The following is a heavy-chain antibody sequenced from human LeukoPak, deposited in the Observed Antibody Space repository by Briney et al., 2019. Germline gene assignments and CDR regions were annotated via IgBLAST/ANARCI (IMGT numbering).Heavy chain of an antibody. J-gene: IGHJ5*02. CDR3: ARDSSLAITIFGVVTSGEKYTWFDP. Sequence: SETLSLTCTVSGGSISSYYWSWIRQPAGKGLEWIGRIYTSGSTNYNPSLTSRVTMSVDTSKNQFSLKLTSATAADTAVYYCARDSSLAITIFGVVTSGEKYTWFDPWGQGTLVTVSS. D-gene: IGHD3-3*01. CDR2: IYTSGST. V-gene: IGHV4-4*07. CDR1: GGSISSYY.